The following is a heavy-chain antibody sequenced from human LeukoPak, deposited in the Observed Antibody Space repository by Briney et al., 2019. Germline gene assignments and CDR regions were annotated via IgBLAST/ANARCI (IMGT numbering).Heavy chain of an antibody. D-gene: IGHD3-22*01. J-gene: IGHJ4*02. CDR1: GGTFSSYA. CDR2: IIPIFGTA. V-gene: IGHV1-69*05. CDR3: ARDDSRGSLPDY. Sequence: GASVKVSCKASGGTFSSYAISWVRQAPGQGLEWMGRIIPIFGTANYAQKFQGRVTITTDESTSTAYMELSSLRSEDTAVYYCARDDSRGSLPDYWGQGTLVTVSS.